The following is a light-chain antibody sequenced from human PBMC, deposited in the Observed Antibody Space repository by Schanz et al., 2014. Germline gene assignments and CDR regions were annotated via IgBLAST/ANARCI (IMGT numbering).Light chain of an antibody. V-gene: IGKV3D-20*02. CDR2: GAS. J-gene: IGKJ2*01. CDR1: QRVRSGY. Sequence: EIVLTQSPGTLSLSPGERATLSCRASQRVRSGYLAWYQHKPGQAPRLLIYGASSRATGIPDRFGGSGSGTDFTLTISRLEPEDFAVYYCQQRTNSRYTFGHGTKPEIK. CDR3: QQRTNSRYT.